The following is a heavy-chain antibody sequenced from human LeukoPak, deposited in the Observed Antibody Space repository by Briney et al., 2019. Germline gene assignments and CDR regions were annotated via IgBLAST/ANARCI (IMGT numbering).Heavy chain of an antibody. Sequence: PSETLSLTCTVSGDSINSYYWNWVRQPPGKGLEWIGYIYYSGSTNCNPSLKSRVTISIDTSKNQFSLKLRSVTVADTAVYYCAREVPIVRGLRWDYWGQGTLVTVSS. CDR3: AREVPIVRGLRWDY. CDR1: GDSINSYY. V-gene: IGHV4-59*01. D-gene: IGHD3-10*01. J-gene: IGHJ4*02. CDR2: IYYSGST.